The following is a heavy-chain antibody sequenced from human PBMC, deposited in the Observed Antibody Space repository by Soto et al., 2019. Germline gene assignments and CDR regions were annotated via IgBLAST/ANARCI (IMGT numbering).Heavy chain of an antibody. CDR3: ARAVYYDSSGTYDY. Sequence: PSETLSLTCTVSGGSVSSGSYYWSWIRQPPGKGLEWIGYIYYSGSTNYNPSLKSRVTISVDTSKNQFSLKLSSVTAADTAVYYCARAVYYDSSGTYDYWGQGTLVTVSS. V-gene: IGHV4-61*01. D-gene: IGHD3-22*01. CDR2: IYYSGST. J-gene: IGHJ4*02. CDR1: GGSVSSGSYY.